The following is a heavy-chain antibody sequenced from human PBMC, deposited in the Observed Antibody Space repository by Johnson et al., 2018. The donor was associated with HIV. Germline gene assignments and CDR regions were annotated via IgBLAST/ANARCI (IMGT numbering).Heavy chain of an antibody. J-gene: IGHJ3*02. V-gene: IGHV3-30*04. D-gene: IGHD1-26*01. Sequence: QVQLVESGGGVVQPGRSLRLSCAASGFTFSSYAMHWVRQAPGKGLEWVALVSYDGSVKYYADSVKGRFIIYRDNSKNTLYRQMNTLRPEDTAVYYCARDSGQGWELLTDAFDIWGQGTMVTVFS. CDR3: ARDSGQGWELLTDAFDI. CDR1: GFTFSSYA. CDR2: VSYDGSVK.